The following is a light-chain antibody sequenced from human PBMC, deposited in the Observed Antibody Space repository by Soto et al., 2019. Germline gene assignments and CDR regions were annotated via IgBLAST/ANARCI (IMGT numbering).Light chain of an antibody. J-gene: IGKJ1*01. CDR1: QSVSNNY. Sequence: EIVLTQSPGTLSLSPGERATLSCRASQSVSNNYLAWYQQKPGQAPRLLIYGASNRATGIPDGFSGSGSGTDFTLTISRVEPEDFAVYYCQQYGMTFGQGTKVDI. CDR2: GAS. CDR3: QQYGMT. V-gene: IGKV3-20*01.